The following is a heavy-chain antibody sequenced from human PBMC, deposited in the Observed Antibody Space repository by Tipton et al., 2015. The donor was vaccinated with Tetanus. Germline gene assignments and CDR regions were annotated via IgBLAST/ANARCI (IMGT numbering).Heavy chain of an antibody. D-gene: IGHD3-22*01. CDR2: ISHSGTT. CDR1: GGSISSDAHY. J-gene: IGHJ3*02. V-gene: IGHV4-30-4*01. Sequence: TLSLTCSVSGGSISSDAHYWSWIRQPPGKGLEWLGYISHSGTTNYNPSLMSRVTLSLDTARGQFSLKLTSVTAADAAVYYCARVDPFDGRGYGGAFDIWGHGAMVTVSS. CDR3: ARVDPFDGRGYGGAFDI.